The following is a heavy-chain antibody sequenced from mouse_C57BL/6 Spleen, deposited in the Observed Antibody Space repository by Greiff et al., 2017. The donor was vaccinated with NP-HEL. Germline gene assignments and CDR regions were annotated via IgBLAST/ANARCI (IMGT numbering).Heavy chain of an antibody. CDR2: IRSKSNNYAT. V-gene: IGHV10-1*01. CDR3: VRSYYYLDY. J-gene: IGHJ2*01. Sequence: EVQLVESGGGLVQPKGSLKLSCAASGFSFNTYAMNWVRQAPGKGLEWVARIRSKSNNYATYYAYSVKDRFTISRDDSESMLYLQMNSLRTEDTAMYYCVRSYYYLDYWGQGTTRTVSS. CDR1: GFSFNTYA.